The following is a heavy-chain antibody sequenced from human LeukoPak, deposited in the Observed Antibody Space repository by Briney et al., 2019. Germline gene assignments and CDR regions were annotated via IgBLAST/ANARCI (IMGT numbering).Heavy chain of an antibody. J-gene: IGHJ6*04. D-gene: IGHD3-10*02. V-gene: IGHV3-74*01. Sequence: PGGSLRLSCAASGFSFSNYWMHWVRHAPGKGLVWVSRINSDGSSTTYADSVEGRFTISRDNAKNSLYLQMNSLRAEDTAVYYCAELGITMIGGVWGKGTTVTISS. CDR2: INSDGSST. CDR1: GFSFSNYW. CDR3: AELGITMIGGV.